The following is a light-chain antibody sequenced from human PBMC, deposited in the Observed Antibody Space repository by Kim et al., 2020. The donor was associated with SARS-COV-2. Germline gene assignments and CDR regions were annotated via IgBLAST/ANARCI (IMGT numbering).Light chain of an antibody. CDR3: GSYSSTTTVL. J-gene: IGLJ2*01. CDR1: SSDVVAYDF. Sequence: GQSITISCPGTSSDVVAYDFVSWYQQHPGTAPKLIIYDVSHRPSGVSNRFSGSKSGNTASLTISGLQAEDEADYYCGSYSSTTTVLFGGGTQLTVL. CDR2: DVS. V-gene: IGLV2-14*03.